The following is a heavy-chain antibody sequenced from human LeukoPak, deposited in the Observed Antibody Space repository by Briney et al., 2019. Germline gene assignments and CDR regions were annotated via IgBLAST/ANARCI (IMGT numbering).Heavy chain of an antibody. Sequence: ASVKVSCKASGGTFSSYAISWVRQAPGQGLEWMGGIIPIFGTANYAQKFQGRVTITADESTSTAYMELSSLRSEDTAVYYCARDHLRGGAVAAPEWGQGTLVTVSS. CDR2: IIPIFGTA. V-gene: IGHV1-69*13. CDR3: ARDHLRGGAVAAPE. CDR1: GGTFSSYA. J-gene: IGHJ4*02. D-gene: IGHD6-19*01.